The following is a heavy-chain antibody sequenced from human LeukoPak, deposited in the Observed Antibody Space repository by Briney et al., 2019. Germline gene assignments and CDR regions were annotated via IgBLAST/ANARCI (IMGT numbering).Heavy chain of an antibody. Sequence: GGSLRLSCAASGFTFSSYAMHWVRQAPGKGLEWVAVISYDGSNKYYADSVKGRFTISRDNSKNTLYLQMNSLRAEDTAVYYCAKDLQPGNYWGQGTLVTVPS. J-gene: IGHJ4*02. CDR2: ISYDGSNK. V-gene: IGHV3-30-3*01. CDR3: AKDLQPGNY. D-gene: IGHD6-13*01. CDR1: GFTFSSYA.